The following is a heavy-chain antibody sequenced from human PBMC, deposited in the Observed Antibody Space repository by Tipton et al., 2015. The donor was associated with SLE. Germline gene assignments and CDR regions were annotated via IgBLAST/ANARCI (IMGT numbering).Heavy chain of an antibody. V-gene: IGHV3-30*02. CDR3: AKVPPGLGELLVP. D-gene: IGHD3-10*01. CDR1: GFTFSSYG. Sequence: SLRLSCAASGFTFSSYGMHWVRQAPGKGLEWVAFIRYDGSNKYYADSVKGRFTISRDNSKNTLYLQMNSLRAEDTAVYYCAKVPPGLGELLVPWGQGTLVTVSS. J-gene: IGHJ5*02. CDR2: IRYDGSNK.